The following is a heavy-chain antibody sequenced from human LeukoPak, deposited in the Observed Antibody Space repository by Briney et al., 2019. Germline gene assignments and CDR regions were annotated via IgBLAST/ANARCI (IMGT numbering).Heavy chain of an antibody. J-gene: IGHJ4*02. Sequence: SETLSLTCSVSGGSINSYYWNWIRQPPGKGLEWIGYIHSSGRTKYNPSLQSRVTISIDTSKNQFSLNLNSVTAADTAVYYCARGISAISGEDFDYWGQGTLVTVPS. V-gene: IGHV4-59*01. D-gene: IGHD3-3*02. CDR3: ARGISAISGEDFDY. CDR2: IHSSGRT. CDR1: GGSINSYY.